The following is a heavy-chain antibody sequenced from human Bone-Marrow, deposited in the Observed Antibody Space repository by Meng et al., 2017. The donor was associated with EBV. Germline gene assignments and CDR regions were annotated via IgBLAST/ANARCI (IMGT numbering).Heavy chain of an antibody. CDR2: IIPIFGTA. CDR3: ARKGGLGGWFDP. V-gene: IGHV1-69*01. CDR1: GGTCSSYA. J-gene: IGHJ5*02. Sequence: VQLVQVGGELKKPGSSVTVSCKGSGGTCSSYAIRWVRQAPGQGLEWMGWIIPIFGTANYAQKFQGRVTITADESTSTAYMELSRLRSEDTAVYYCARKGGLGGWFDPWGQGTLVTVSS. D-gene: IGHD3-16*01.